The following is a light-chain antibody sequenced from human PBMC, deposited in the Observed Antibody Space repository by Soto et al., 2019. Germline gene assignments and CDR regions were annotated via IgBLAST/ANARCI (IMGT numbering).Light chain of an antibody. CDR1: QDISNY. CDR2: DAS. CDR3: QQYDILPL. J-gene: IGKJ2*01. Sequence: DIQMTQSPSSLSASVGDRVTITCQTSQDISNYLNWYQQKPGKAPKLLIYDASNLETGVPSRFSGSGSGTEFIFTISSLQPEDFATYYCQQYDILPLFGQGTK. V-gene: IGKV1-33*01.